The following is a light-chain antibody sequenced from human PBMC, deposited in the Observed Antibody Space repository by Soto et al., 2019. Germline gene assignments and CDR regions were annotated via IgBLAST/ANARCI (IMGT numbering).Light chain of an antibody. CDR1: QSVSSSC. Sequence: EIVLTQSPGTLSLSPVERATLSCRASQSVSSSCLAWYQQKPGQAPRILLYDASNRATGIPARFRGSGSGTDLTLSITSLEPEDIAVYYCQQRRSWPLTFGGGTKVDIK. CDR3: QQRRSWPLT. CDR2: DAS. J-gene: IGKJ4*01. V-gene: IGKV3D-20*02.